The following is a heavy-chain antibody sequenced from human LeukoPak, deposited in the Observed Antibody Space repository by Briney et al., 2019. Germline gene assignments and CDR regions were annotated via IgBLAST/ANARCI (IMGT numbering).Heavy chain of an antibody. V-gene: IGHV3-7*01. CDR3: AKDGELNDYNKYIRGEAAFDI. CDR2: IKQDGSEK. J-gene: IGHJ3*02. Sequence: GGSLRLSCAASGFTFTTYWMSWVRQAPGKGLEWMANIKQDGSEKYYVDSVKGRFTISRDNAKNSLYLQMNSLRAEDSAVYFCAKDGELNDYNKYIRGEAAFDIWGQGTMVTVST. D-gene: IGHD4-11*01. CDR1: GFTFTTYW.